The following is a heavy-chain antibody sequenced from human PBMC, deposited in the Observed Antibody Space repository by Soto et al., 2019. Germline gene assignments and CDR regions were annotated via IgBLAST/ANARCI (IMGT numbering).Heavy chain of an antibody. Sequence: QVQLVESGGGVVQPGRSLRLSCAASGFTFSSYGMHWVRQAPGKGLEWVAVISYDGSNKYYADSVKGRFTISRDNSKNTLYLQMNSLRAEDTAVYYCAKGRVYDSSGYYHSFDYWGQGTLVTVSS. J-gene: IGHJ4*02. V-gene: IGHV3-30*18. D-gene: IGHD3-22*01. CDR3: AKGRVYDSSGYYHSFDY. CDR1: GFTFSSYG. CDR2: ISYDGSNK.